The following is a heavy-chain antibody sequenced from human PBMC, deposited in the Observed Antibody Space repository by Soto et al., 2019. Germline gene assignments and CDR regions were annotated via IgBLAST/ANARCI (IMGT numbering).Heavy chain of an antibody. D-gene: IGHD6-13*01. J-gene: IGHJ6*03. V-gene: IGHV4-59*08. CDR2: IYYSGSS. CDR3: ARLGSGGKGRAAPPDYYYYMDV. Sequence: SETLSLTCTVSGGSISSYYWSWIRQPPGKGLEWIGYIYYSGSSNYNPSLKSRVTISVDTSKNHVSLKLGSVTAADTAVYYCARLGSGGKGRAAPPDYYYYMDVWGKGTTVTVSS. CDR1: GGSISSYY.